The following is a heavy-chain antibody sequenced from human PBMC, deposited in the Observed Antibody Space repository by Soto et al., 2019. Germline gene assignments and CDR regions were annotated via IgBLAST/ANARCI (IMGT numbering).Heavy chain of an antibody. D-gene: IGHD2-21*01. CDR3: ARGIGVINFDY. J-gene: IGHJ4*02. V-gene: IGHV4-4*07. Sequence: SETLSLTCSVSSDSITSYYWSWIRQPAGKGLEWIGRIYTSGITNYNPSLKSRVTMSVDTSKNQFSLRLNSVTAADTAVYYCARGIGVINFDYWGQGALVTGSS. CDR2: IYTSGIT. CDR1: SDSITSYY.